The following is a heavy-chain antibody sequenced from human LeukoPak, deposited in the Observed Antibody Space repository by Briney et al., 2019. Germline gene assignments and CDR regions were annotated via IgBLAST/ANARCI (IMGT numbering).Heavy chain of an antibody. CDR1: GFTFSGYS. J-gene: IGHJ3*02. V-gene: IGHV3-7*01. Sequence: PGGSLRLSCAASGFTFSGYSMNWVRQAPGKGLEWVANIKQDGSEKYYVDSVKGRFTISRDNAKNSLYLQMNSLRAEDTAVYYCARYTAMVKDAFDIWGQGTMVTVSS. D-gene: IGHD5-18*01. CDR3: ARYTAMVKDAFDI. CDR2: IKQDGSEK.